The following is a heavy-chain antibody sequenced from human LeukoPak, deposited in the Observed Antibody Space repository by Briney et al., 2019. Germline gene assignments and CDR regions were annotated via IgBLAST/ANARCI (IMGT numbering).Heavy chain of an antibody. D-gene: IGHD3-10*02. CDR2: ISSSSSYI. V-gene: IGHV3-21*01. J-gene: IGHJ6*04. Sequence: GGSLRLSCTASGFTFSSYSMNWVRQAPGKGLEWVSFISSSSSYIYYADSVKGRFTISRDNAKNSLYLQMNSLRAEDTAVYYCAELGITMIGGVWGKGTTVTISS. CDR1: GFTFSSYS. CDR3: AELGITMIGGV.